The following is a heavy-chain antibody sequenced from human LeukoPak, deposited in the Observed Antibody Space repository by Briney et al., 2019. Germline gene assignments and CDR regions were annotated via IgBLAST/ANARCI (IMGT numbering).Heavy chain of an antibody. CDR3: ARGISIAARPGVPNWFDP. CDR2: MSPNSGDT. J-gene: IGHJ5*02. V-gene: IGHV1-8*01. CDR1: GYTFTSYD. D-gene: IGHD6-6*01. Sequence: GASVKVSCKASGYTFTSYDFNWVRQATGQRPEWMGWMSPNSGDTGYAQKFQGRVTITADESTSTAYMELSSLRSEDTAVYYCARGISIAARPGVPNWFDPWGQGTLVTVSS.